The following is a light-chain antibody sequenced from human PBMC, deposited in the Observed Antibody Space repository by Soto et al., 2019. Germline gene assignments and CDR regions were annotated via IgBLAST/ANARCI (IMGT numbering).Light chain of an antibody. CDR3: QSYDSSLSGSV. Sequence: QSVLTQPPSVSGAPGQRVTISCTGRSSNVGAGYDVHWYQQLPGTAPKLLIYSDINRPSGVPDRFSGSRSGISASLAITGLQAEDEAEYYCQSYDSSLSGSVFGGGTKVTVL. V-gene: IGLV1-40*01. J-gene: IGLJ3*02. CDR1: SSNVGAGYD. CDR2: SDI.